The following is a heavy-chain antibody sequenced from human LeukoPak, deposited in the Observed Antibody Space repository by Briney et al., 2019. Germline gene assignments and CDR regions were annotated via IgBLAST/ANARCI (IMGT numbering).Heavy chain of an antibody. J-gene: IGHJ6*02. V-gene: IGHV3-23*01. CDR2: ISGSGGST. Sequence: GGSLRLSCAASGFTFSSYAMSWVRHAPGKGLEWVSAISGSGGSTYYADSVKGRFTISRDNSKNTLYLQMNSLRAEDTAVYYCARDLVPAAMPTYYYYGMDVWGQGTTVTVSS. CDR1: GFTFSSYA. D-gene: IGHD2-2*01. CDR3: ARDLVPAAMPTYYYYGMDV.